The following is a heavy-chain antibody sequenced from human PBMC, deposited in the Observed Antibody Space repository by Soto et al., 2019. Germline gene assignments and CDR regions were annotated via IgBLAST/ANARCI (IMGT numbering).Heavy chain of an antibody. CDR3: VKVGGTRSYFDQ. Sequence: PGGSLRLSCAASGFTFSSYDMHWVRQAPGKGLEWAAVISYDGSNKYHADSVKGRFSISRDNSKNTLYLQMNSLRTEDTAVYYCVKVGGTRSYFDQWGQGTLLTVSS. V-gene: IGHV3-30*18. J-gene: IGHJ4*02. CDR1: GFTFSSYD. CDR2: ISYDGSNK. D-gene: IGHD1-26*01.